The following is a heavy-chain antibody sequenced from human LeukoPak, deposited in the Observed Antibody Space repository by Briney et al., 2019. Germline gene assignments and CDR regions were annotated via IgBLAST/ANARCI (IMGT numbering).Heavy chain of an antibody. J-gene: IGHJ6*02. D-gene: IGHD3-3*01. CDR1: GFTFSAYS. CDR2: ISSSSSYI. V-gene: IGHV3-21*04. Sequence: GGSLRLSCAASGFTFSAYSMTWVRQAPGKGLEWVSSISSSSSYIYYADSLKGRFTISRDNAKNSLYLQMNSLRAEDTAVYYCARDVDYDFWSGYYTSHYYGMDVWGQGTTVTVSS. CDR3: ARDVDYDFWSGYYTSHYYGMDV.